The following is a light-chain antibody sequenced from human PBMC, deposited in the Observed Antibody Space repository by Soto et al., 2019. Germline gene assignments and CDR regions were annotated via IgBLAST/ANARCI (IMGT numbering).Light chain of an antibody. CDR2: GAS. CDR3: QQYGSSPLT. J-gene: IGKJ4*01. V-gene: IGKV3-20*01. CDR1: QSVSSY. Sequence: IVLTQYPGPMSFSPGERATLSCRASQSVSSYLAWYQQKPGQAPRLLIYGASTRATGIPDRFSGSGSGTDFTLTICRLEPEDFAVYYCQQYGSSPLTFGGGTKVDI.